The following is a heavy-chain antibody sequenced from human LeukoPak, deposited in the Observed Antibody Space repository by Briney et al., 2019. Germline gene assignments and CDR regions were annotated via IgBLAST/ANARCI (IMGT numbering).Heavy chain of an antibody. J-gene: IGHJ4*02. Sequence: SETLSLTCTVSGGSISSNNYYWGWIRQPPGKGLEWVGSIYYTGSTYYSPSLTSRVTLSVDTSKNQFSLKLSSVTAADTAVYYCARLPVAVGGDYFDYWGQGTLVTVSS. CDR3: ARLPVAVGGDYFDY. CDR1: GGSISSNNYY. CDR2: IYYTGST. D-gene: IGHD6-19*01. V-gene: IGHV4-39*01.